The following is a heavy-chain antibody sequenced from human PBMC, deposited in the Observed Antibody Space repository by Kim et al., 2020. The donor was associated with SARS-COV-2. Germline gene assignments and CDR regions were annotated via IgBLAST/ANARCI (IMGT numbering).Heavy chain of an antibody. Sequence: GGSLRLSCAASGFTVSSNYMSWVRQAPGKGLEWVSVIYSGGSTYYADSVKGRFTISRDNSKNTLYLQMNSLRAEDTAVYYCARVKKQWLVYFDLWGRGTLVTVSS. CDR2: IYSGGST. D-gene: IGHD6-19*01. CDR1: GFTVSSNY. J-gene: IGHJ2*01. V-gene: IGHV3-53*01. CDR3: ARVKKQWLVYFDL.